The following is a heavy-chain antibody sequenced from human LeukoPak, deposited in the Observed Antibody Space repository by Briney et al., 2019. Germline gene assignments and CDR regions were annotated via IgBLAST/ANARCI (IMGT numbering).Heavy chain of an antibody. V-gene: IGHV3-21*01. CDR1: GFTFSSYS. Sequence: KPGGSLRLSCAASGFTFSSYSMNWVRQAPGKGLEWVSSISSSSSYIYYADSVKGRFTISRDNAKNSLYLQMNSLRAEDTAVYYCARRGEGMNAFDIWGQGTMVTVSS. D-gene: IGHD3-16*01. J-gene: IGHJ3*02. CDR3: ARRGEGMNAFDI. CDR2: ISSSSSYI.